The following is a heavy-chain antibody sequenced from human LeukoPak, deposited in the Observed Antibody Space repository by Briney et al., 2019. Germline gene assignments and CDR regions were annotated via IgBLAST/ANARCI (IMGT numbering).Heavy chain of an antibody. CDR2: IRYDGSNK. CDR3: ARAGVGSSGWYHY. Sequence: GGSLRLSCAASGFTFSSYGMHWVRQAPGKGLEWVAFIRYDGSNKYYADSVKGRFTISRDNSKNTLYLQMNSLRAEDTAVYYCARAGVGSSGWYHYWGQGTLVTVSS. V-gene: IGHV3-30*02. CDR1: GFTFSSYG. J-gene: IGHJ4*02. D-gene: IGHD6-19*01.